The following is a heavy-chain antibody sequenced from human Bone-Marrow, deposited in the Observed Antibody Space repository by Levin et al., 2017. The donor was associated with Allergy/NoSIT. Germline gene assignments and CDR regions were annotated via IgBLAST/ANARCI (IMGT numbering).Heavy chain of an antibody. CDR2: LYSDGRT. V-gene: IGHV3-66*04. CDR1: GFTVSTNY. J-gene: IGHJ5*02. D-gene: IGHD6-19*01. CDR3: AGHSGGWYGRGWFDP. Sequence: GGSLRLSCVASGFTVSTNYMSWVRQAPGKGLEWVSVLYSDGRTYYADSVKGRFTISRDNPKNTLYLQMNSLRDEDTAVYYCAGHSGGWYGRGWFDPWVQGTLVTVSS.